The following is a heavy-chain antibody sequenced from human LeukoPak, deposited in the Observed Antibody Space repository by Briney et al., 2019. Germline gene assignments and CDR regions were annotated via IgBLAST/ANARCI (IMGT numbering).Heavy chain of an antibody. D-gene: IGHD3-10*01. V-gene: IGHV3-30*18. CDR2: ISHDGNNK. J-gene: IGHJ4*02. CDR3: AKDKLTYYYGSGSQSDY. Sequence: GRSLRLSCAASGFMMSSYGMHWVRQAPGKGLEWVAGISHDGNNKYYVESVKGRFTIFRDNSKNTLYLQMNSLRAEDTAVYYCAKDKLTYYYGSGSQSDYWGQGTLVTVSS. CDR1: GFMMSSYG.